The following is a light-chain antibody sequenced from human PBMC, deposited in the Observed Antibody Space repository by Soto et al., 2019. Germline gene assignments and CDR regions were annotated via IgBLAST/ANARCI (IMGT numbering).Light chain of an antibody. J-gene: IGKJ4*01. CDR1: QSISSY. Sequence: DIQMTQSPSSLSASVGDRVTITCRASQSISSYLNWYQQKPGKAPKLLIYAASSLQSGVPSRFSGSGSGTDFTLTISSLQPEYFATYYCQHSYSTPPTFGGGTKVEIK. CDR2: AAS. V-gene: IGKV1-39*01. CDR3: QHSYSTPPT.